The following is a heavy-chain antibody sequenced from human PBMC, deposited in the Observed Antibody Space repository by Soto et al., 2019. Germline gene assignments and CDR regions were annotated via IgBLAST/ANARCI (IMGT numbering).Heavy chain of an antibody. CDR3: VKDPGQQWLPNYFDS. CDR2: ISYDGSKN. Sequence: GGSLRLSCAASGFTFSSFGMHWVRQAPGKGLEWVSIISYDGSKNHHADFVRGRFTISRDNSKNTLYLQMNSLGPEDTAVYYCVKDPGQQWLPNYFDSWGQGTLVTVS. J-gene: IGHJ4*02. D-gene: IGHD6-19*01. CDR1: GFTFSSFG. V-gene: IGHV3-30*18.